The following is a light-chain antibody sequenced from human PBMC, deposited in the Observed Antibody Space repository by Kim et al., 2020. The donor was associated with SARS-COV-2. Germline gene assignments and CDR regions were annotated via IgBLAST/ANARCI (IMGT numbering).Light chain of an antibody. Sequence: SYELTQPPSVSVSPGQTARITCSGDALPKQYAYWYQQKPGQAPVLVLYKDSERPSGIPERFSGPSAGTTVTLTISGVQAEDEADYYCQSADSSGTYVVFGGGTKLTVL. CDR3: QSADSSGTYVV. CDR2: KDS. V-gene: IGLV3-25*03. J-gene: IGLJ2*01. CDR1: ALPKQY.